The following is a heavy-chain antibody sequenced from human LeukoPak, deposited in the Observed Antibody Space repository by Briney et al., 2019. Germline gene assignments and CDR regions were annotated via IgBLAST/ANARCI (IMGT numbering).Heavy chain of an antibody. CDR1: GGSISSSSYY. CDR3: AMYYDILTVGGAFDI. CDR2: IYYSGST. J-gene: IGHJ3*02. V-gene: IGHV4-39*07. D-gene: IGHD3-9*01. Sequence: SETLSLTCTVSGGSISSSSYYWGWIRQPPGKGLEWIGSIYYSGSTYYNPSLKSRVTISVDTSKNQFSLKLSSVTAADTAVYYCAMYYDILTVGGAFDIWGQGTMVTVSS.